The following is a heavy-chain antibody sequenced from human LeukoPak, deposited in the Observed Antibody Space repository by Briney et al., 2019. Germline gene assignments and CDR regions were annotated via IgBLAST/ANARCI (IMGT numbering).Heavy chain of an antibody. V-gene: IGHV4-31*03. CDR1: GGSISSGGYY. CDR2: IYYSGST. J-gene: IGHJ3*01. D-gene: IGHD3-16*01. Sequence: SSETLSLTCTVSGGSISSGGYYWSWIRQHPGKGLEWIGYIYYSGSTYYNPSLKSRVTISVDTSKNQFSLKLSSVTAADTAVYYCARDRRRLGELPHAFDVWGQGTMVTVSP. CDR3: ARDRRRLGELPHAFDV.